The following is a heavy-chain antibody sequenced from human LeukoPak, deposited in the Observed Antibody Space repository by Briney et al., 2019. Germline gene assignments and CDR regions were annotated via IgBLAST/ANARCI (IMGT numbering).Heavy chain of an antibody. CDR1: GFTFSSYS. CDR3: ARGPFVVVPAASSWWFDR. CDR2: ISSSSSYI. V-gene: IGHV3-21*01. J-gene: IGHJ5*02. D-gene: IGHD2-2*01. Sequence: GGSLTLSCAASGFTFSSYSMNWVRQAPGKGLEWVSSISSSSSYIFYADSVKGRLTISRDNAKHSLYLQMNSLRAEDTAVYYCARGPFVVVPAASSWWFDRWGQGTLVTVSS.